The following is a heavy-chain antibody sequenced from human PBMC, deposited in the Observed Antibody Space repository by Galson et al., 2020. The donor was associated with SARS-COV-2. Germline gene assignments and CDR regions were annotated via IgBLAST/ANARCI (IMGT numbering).Heavy chain of an antibody. D-gene: IGHD2-2*01. CDR1: GGSISSYY. V-gene: IGHV4-4*07. CDR2: IYTSGST. CDR3: AGEILFRYCSSTSCQPPGRYFDY. Sequence: SETLSLTCTVPGGSISSYYWSWIRQPAGKGLEWIGRIYTSGSTNYNPSPQSRVTMSVDTSKHQFSLKLSSVTAADTAVYYCAGEILFRYCSSTSCQPPGRYFDYWGQGTLVTVSS. J-gene: IGHJ4*02.